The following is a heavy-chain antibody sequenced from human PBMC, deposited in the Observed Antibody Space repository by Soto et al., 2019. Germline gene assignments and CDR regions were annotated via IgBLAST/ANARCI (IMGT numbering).Heavy chain of an antibody. J-gene: IGHJ4*02. Sequence: PSETLSLTCSVSGDSISSPDPYWSWIRQPPGKGLEWIGYIYYSGTTHYSASLRSRVSISVDTSKNQFSLDLSSVTAADTAVYYCATMGTPVTGLYYFDYWGQGTLVTVSS. CDR2: IYYSGTT. CDR1: GDSISSPDPY. D-gene: IGHD4-17*01. V-gene: IGHV4-30-4*01. CDR3: ATMGTPVTGLYYFDY.